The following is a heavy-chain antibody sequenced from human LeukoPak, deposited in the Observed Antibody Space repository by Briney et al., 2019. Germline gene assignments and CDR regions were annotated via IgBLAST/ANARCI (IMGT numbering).Heavy chain of an antibody. CDR2: ISSSGSTI. J-gene: IGHJ4*02. CDR1: GFTFSSYW. Sequence: GGSLRLSCAASGFTFSSYWMHWVRQAPGKGLEWVSYISSSGSTIYYADSVKGRFTISRDNAKNSLYLQMNSLRAEDTAVYYCARDSGRHGFDYWGQGTLVTVSS. V-gene: IGHV3-48*04. CDR3: ARDSGRHGFDY. D-gene: IGHD3-10*01.